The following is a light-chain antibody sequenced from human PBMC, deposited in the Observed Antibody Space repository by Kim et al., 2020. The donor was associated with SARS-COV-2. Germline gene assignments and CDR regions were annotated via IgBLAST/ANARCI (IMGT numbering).Light chain of an antibody. CDR2: EVN. Sequence: SVSIASTGPISHMAAYNNVSWYQQHPGKAPKLMIYEVNRRPSGVPDRFSGSKSGNTASLTVSGLLAEDEADYYCTSYAGSNNLDVFGTGTKVTVL. CDR1: ISHMAAYNN. J-gene: IGLJ1*01. V-gene: IGLV2-8*01. CDR3: TSYAGSNNLDV.